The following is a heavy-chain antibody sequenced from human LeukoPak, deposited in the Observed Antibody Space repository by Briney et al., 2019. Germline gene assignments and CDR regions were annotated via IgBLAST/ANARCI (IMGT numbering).Heavy chain of an antibody. CDR3: ATGGTYWSTWTGH. CDR1: GFTFSNYW. D-gene: IGHD3-10*01. V-gene: IGHV3-74*01. J-gene: IGHJ4*02. CDR2: IKFDGIET. Sequence: GGSLRLSCVASGFTFSNYWMHWVSQAPGKGLVWVSRIKFDGIETNYADSVTGRFTISRDNAKNTLYLQMTSLRAEDTALYYCATGGTYWSTWTGHWGQGTLVTVSS.